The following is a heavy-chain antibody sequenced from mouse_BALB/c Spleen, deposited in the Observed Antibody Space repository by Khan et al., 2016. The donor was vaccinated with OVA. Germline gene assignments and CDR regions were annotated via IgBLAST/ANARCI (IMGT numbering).Heavy chain of an antibody. CDR1: GYTFTSFY. CDR3: ARSVYGYPFAY. V-gene: IGHV1S81*02. D-gene: IGHD2-2*01. J-gene: IGHJ3*01. CDR2: INPSNGDN. Sequence: QVQLQQPGAELVKPGASVKISCKASGYTFTSFYMYWVKQRPGQGLEWIGGINPSNGDNHFYEKVKSQATLTVDKSSTTAYMQFISLTSEDSAVYYCARSVYGYPFAYWGQGTLVTVSA.